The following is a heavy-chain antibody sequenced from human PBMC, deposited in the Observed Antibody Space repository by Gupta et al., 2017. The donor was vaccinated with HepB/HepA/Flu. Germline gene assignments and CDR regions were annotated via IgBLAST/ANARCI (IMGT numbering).Heavy chain of an antibody. Sequence: QVYLVESGGGVVRPGRSLRLSCAASKFTFSYYTMNWVRRAPGKGLEWVALISNDGSTKSYADSVKGRFTIARDNSKKNLYRQMNSLRPDDTAVYDCAREGEQWLRVFDVWGQGTMGTVSS. CDR2: ISNDGSTK. CDR3: AREGEQWLRVFDV. D-gene: IGHD6-19*01. V-gene: IGHV3-30-3*01. CDR1: KFTFSYYT. J-gene: IGHJ3*01.